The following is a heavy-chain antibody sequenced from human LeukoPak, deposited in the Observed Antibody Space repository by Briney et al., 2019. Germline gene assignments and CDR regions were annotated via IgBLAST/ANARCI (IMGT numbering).Heavy chain of an antibody. D-gene: IGHD3-10*01. CDR1: GGSISSGSYY. CDR3: ARTGNILLWFGELKD. CDR2: IYTSGST. Sequence: SETLSLTCTVSGGSISSGSYYWSWIRQPAGKGLEWIGRIYTSGSTNYNPSLKSRVTISVDTSKNQFSLKLSSVTAADTAVYYCARTGNILLWFGELKDWGQGTLVTVSS. V-gene: IGHV4-61*02. J-gene: IGHJ4*02.